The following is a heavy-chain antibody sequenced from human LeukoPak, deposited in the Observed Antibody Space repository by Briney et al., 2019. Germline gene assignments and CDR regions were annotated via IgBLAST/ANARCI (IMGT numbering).Heavy chain of an antibody. CDR1: SGSFSGYY. V-gene: IGHV4-34*01. J-gene: IGHJ4*02. D-gene: IGHD3-10*01. CDR3: AASLWFGIYPDY. CDR2: FHYSWGA. Sequence: SSETLSLTCAVYSGSFSGYYWTWFRQPPGKGLEWIGEFHYSWGAKYNPSLKSRATISVDTSNNHLSLSLNSVTAADTAVYYCAASLWFGIYPDYWGQGSLVTVSS.